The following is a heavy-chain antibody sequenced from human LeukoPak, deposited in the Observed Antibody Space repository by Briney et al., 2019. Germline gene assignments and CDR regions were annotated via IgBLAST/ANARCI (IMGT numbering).Heavy chain of an antibody. V-gene: IGHV3-21*01. J-gene: IGHJ5*02. CDR2: ISISSSYI. D-gene: IGHD3-9*01. Sequence: GGSLRLSCAASGFTFSSYSMNWVRQAPGKGLEWVAAISISSSYIYYADSVKGRFTISSDNAKNSMYLQMNSMRAEDTAVYYCAKGRRYTILPGYYVSEVDPWGQGTLVTVSS. CDR3: AKGRRYTILPGYYVSEVDP. CDR1: GFTFSSYS.